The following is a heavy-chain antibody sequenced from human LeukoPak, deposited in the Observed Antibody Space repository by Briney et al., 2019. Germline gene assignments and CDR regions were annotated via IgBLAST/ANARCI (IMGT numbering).Heavy chain of an antibody. CDR2: IRYDGSNK. CDR3: ARDHHRRLYDSQARNTFDI. J-gene: IGHJ3*02. Sequence: GGSLRLSCAASGFTFSSYGMHWVRQAPGKGLEWVAFIRYDGSNKYYADSVKGRFALSRDNAKNSLYLQMNSLRAEDTAVYYCARDHHRRLYDSQARNTFDIWGQGTMVTVSS. CDR1: GFTFSSYG. D-gene: IGHD3-22*01. V-gene: IGHV3-30*02.